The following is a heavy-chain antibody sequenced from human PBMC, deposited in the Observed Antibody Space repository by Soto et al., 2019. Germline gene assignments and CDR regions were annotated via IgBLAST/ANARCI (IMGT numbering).Heavy chain of an antibody. CDR2: VIPVFNTS. J-gene: IGHJ4*02. CDR1: GGAIGRYS. CDR3: ARGDEMTAVTIFEY. Sequence: SVRVSCKASGGAIGRYSVGWVRQAPGQGLEWIGGVIPVFNTSNYSLKFQGRVAIFADLSTSTVFMELRSLRSEDTALYYCARGDEMTAVTIFEYWGQGTLVTVSS. D-gene: IGHD4-17*01. V-gene: IGHV1-69*13.